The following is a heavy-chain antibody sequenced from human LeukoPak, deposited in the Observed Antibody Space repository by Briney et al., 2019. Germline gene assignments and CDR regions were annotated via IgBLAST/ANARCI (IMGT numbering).Heavy chain of an antibody. Sequence: GGSLRLSCAASGFTFSSYGMHWVRQAPGMGLKWVTSISYDGSTKYYADSVKGRFTISRDNSKSTLYLQMNSLRPEDTAVYYCAKSSTNYYDTSGQIDIWGQGTRVTVSS. CDR3: AKSSTNYYDTSGQIDI. V-gene: IGHV3-30*02. D-gene: IGHD3-22*01. CDR1: GFTFSSYG. J-gene: IGHJ3*01. CDR2: ISYDGSTK.